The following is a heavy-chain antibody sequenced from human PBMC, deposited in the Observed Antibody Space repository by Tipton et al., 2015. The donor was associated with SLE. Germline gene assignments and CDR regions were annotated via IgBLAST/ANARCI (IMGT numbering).Heavy chain of an antibody. CDR3: ARDPYPYHSGTPL. V-gene: IGHV1-18*01. Sequence: QLVQSGPEVKKPGASVKVSCKASGYTFTSYSISWVRQAPGQGLEWMGWINVYNGNTKYAQSLQGRVIMTTDTSTRTAYMELRSLRSDYTAVYYCARDPYPYHSGTPLWGQGTLVTVSS. J-gene: IGHJ4*02. D-gene: IGHD2-15*01. CDR2: INVYNGNT. CDR1: GYTFTSYS.